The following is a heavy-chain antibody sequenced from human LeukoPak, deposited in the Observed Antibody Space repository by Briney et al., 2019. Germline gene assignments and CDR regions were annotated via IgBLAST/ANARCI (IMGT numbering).Heavy chain of an antibody. D-gene: IGHD4-17*01. Sequence: SETLSLTCTVSGGSISSGGYYWSWIRQPPGKGLEWIGEINHSGSTNYNPSLKSRVTISVDTSKNQFSLKLSSVTAADAAVYYCARGRWATVINWGQGTLVTVSS. CDR3: ARGRWATVIN. CDR2: INHSGST. CDR1: GGSISSGGYY. V-gene: IGHV4-39*07. J-gene: IGHJ4*02.